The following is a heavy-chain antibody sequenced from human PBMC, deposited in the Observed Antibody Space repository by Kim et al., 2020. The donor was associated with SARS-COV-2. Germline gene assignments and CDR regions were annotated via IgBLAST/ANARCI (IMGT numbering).Heavy chain of an antibody. CDR2: INHSGST. V-gene: IGHV4-34*01. CDR3: ARGHAYYDYVWGSYTKTYYYYGRDV. Sequence: SETLSLTCAVYGGSFSGYYWSWIRQPPGKGLEWIGEINHSGSTNYNPSLKSRVTISVDTSKNQFSLKLSSVTAADTAVYYCARGHAYYDYVWGSYTKTYYYYGRDVWGPGTTVTVSS. CDR1: GGSFSGYY. J-gene: IGHJ6*02. D-gene: IGHD3-16*01.